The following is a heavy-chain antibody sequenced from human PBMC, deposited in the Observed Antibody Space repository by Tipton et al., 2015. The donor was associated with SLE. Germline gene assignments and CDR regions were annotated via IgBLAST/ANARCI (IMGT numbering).Heavy chain of an antibody. CDR2: TYYRSKWYN. CDR3: ARGWGGSLHWFDP. V-gene: IGHV6-1*01. J-gene: IGHJ5*02. CDR1: GDSVSSNSAA. Sequence: GLVKPSQTFSLTCAISGDSVSSNSAAWNWIMQSPSRGLEWLGRTYYRSKWYNDYAVSVKSRITINPDTAKNQFSLQLNSVTPADAAAYYCARGWGGSLHWFDPWGQGTLVTVSS. D-gene: IGHD1-26*01.